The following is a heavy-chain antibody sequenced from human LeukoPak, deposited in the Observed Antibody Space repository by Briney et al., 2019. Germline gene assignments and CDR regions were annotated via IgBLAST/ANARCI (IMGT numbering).Heavy chain of an antibody. Sequence: GGSLRLSCAASGFTFKRFDMHWVRQARGKGLEWVSAIGSDDDTFYLDSVKGRFTISRDLSKNTLFLQMNSLRPEDTAVYYCAANYGSGSYYKAPVDYYYYYGMDVWGQGTTVTVSS. V-gene: IGHV3-13*01. CDR3: AANYGSGSYYKAPVDYYYYYGMDV. J-gene: IGHJ6*02. CDR1: GFTFKRFD. CDR2: IGSDDDT. D-gene: IGHD3-10*01.